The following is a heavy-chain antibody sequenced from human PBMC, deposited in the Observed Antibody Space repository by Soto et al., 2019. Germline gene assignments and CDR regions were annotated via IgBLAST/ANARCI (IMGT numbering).Heavy chain of an antibody. CDR1: GGSSNSDSYY. CDR2: IYYSGST. V-gene: IGHV4-39*01. Sequence: PSETLSLTCTVSGGSSNSDSYYWDWIRQPPGKGLEWIGSIYYSGSTYYNPSLKSRVAISADTSKSQFSLKLSSVTAADTAVYYCARRSSGSRRDFDNWGQGTLVTVSS. J-gene: IGHJ4*02. D-gene: IGHD6-19*01. CDR3: ARRSSGSRRDFDN.